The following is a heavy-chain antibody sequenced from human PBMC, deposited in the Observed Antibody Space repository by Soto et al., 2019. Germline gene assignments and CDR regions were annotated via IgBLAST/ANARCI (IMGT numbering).Heavy chain of an antibody. Sequence: QITLQESGPTLVQPTQTLTLTCTFSGSSLSTSGLGVGWIRQPPGKPLEWLALIYWDDDKRYSPSLRSRLNIPKDTSKNQVVFTMTNMDPVDTGRYFCALKKYVNLSNWFDPWGQGALVTVSS. D-gene: IGHD1-7*01. V-gene: IGHV2-5*02. J-gene: IGHJ5*02. CDR2: IYWDDDK. CDR3: ALKKYVNLSNWFDP. CDR1: GSSLSTSGLG.